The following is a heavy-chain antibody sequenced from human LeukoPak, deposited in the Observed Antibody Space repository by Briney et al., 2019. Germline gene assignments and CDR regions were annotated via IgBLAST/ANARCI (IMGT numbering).Heavy chain of an antibody. CDR3: ARAGYCSDGKCYTFDY. J-gene: IGHJ4*02. V-gene: IGHV1-2*02. Sequence: GASVKVSCKAPGYTFTGYSMHWVRQAPGQGLEWMGWINPNSGGTDCAQRFQGRVTMTRDTSITMIYMEMSSLTPDDTAVYYCARAGYCSDGKCYTFDYWGQGTLVTVSS. D-gene: IGHD2-15*01. CDR2: INPNSGGT. CDR1: GYTFTGYS.